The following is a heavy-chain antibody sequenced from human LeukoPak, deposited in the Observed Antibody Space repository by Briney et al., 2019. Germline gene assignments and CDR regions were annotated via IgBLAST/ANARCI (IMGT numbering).Heavy chain of an antibody. J-gene: IGHJ4*02. Sequence: RGSLRLSCVASGFTFSNYPMIWVRQAPGKGLEWLSYIDGSSSTIYYEASVKGRFTISRDSAKNSVYLQMNSLRVEDTAVYYCARDRSYSIPDWGQGTLVTVSS. CDR2: IDGSSSTI. V-gene: IGHV3-48*04. CDR3: ARDRSYSIPD. D-gene: IGHD2-2*02. CDR1: GFTFSNYP.